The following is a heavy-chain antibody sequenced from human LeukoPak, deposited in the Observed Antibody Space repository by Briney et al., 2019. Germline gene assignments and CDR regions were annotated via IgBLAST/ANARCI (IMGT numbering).Heavy chain of an antibody. V-gene: IGHV3-30*04. J-gene: IGHJ4*02. Sequence: GGSLRLSCAASGFTFSSYAMHWVRQAPGKGLEWVAVISYDGSNKYYADSVKGRFTISRDNSKNTLYLQMNSLRAEDTAVYYCARESGAAAGTIFDYWGQGTLVTVSS. CDR3: ARESGAAAGTIFDY. CDR2: ISYDGSNK. CDR1: GFTFSSYA. D-gene: IGHD6-13*01.